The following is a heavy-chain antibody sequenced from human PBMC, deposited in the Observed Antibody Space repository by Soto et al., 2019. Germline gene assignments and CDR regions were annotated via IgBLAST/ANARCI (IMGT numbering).Heavy chain of an antibody. V-gene: IGHV4-59*01. CDR3: ARVGYYYGSGSYYNYLDY. CDR2: IYYSGST. CDR1: GGSISSYY. Sequence: SETLSLTCTVSGGSISSYYWSWIRQPPGKGLEWIGYIYYSGSTNYNPSLKSRVTISVDTSKNQFSLKLSSVTAADTAVYYCARVGYYYGSGSYYNYLDYWGQGTLVTVSS. J-gene: IGHJ4*02. D-gene: IGHD3-10*01.